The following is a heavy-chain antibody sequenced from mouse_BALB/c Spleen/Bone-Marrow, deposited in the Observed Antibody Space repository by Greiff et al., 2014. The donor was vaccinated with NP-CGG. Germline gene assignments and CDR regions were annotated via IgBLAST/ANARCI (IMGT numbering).Heavy chain of an antibody. Sequence: VQLQQSGPGLVKPGTSVKISCKTSGYTFTEYTMHWVKQSHGKSLEWIGGINPNNGGTSYNQKFKGKATLTVDKSSSTAYMELRSLTSEDSAVYYCARSEGRYYFAMNHWGQGTSVTVSS. CDR2: INPNNGGT. J-gene: IGHJ4*01. CDR1: GYTFTEYT. V-gene: IGHV1-26*01. CDR3: ARSEGRYYFAMNH.